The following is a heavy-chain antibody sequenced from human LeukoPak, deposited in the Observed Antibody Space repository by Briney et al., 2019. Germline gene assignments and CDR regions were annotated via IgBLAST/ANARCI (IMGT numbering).Heavy chain of an antibody. D-gene: IGHD3-3*01. J-gene: IGHJ3*02. CDR1: GYTFTSYY. CDR3: ATLRFLEWSLI. CDR2: INPSGGSR. Sequence: ASVKVSCKASGYTFTSYYMHWVRQAPGQGLEWMGIINPSGGSRSYAQKFQGRVTMTRDTSTSTVYMELSSLRSEDTAVYYCATLRFLEWSLIWGQGTMVTVSS. V-gene: IGHV1-46*01.